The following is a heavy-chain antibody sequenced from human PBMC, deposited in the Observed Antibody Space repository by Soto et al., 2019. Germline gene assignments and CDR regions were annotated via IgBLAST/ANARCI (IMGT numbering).Heavy chain of an antibody. CDR3: ARSMMVRGVLLDL. J-gene: IGHJ5*02. CDR2: MYSGGSA. CDR1: GFSVSGKY. Sequence: QRVVSGGGLIQPGGTLRLSCAVYGFSVSGKYMIWVRQAPGKGLDWVSVMYSGGSAYYSDCGKGRFTISRDESQNTLSLQMNSLRAEDTAVYYCARSMMVRGVLLDLWGQGTLFSVSS. V-gene: IGHV3-53*01. D-gene: IGHD3-10*01.